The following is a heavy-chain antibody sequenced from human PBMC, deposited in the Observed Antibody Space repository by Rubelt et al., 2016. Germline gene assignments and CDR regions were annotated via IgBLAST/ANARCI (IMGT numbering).Heavy chain of an antibody. CDR1: SSYG. D-gene: IGHD5-18*01. CDR3: AKDWWTDTAMDY. Sequence: SSYGMHWVRQAPGTGLEWVAVISYDGSNKYYADSVKGRFTISRDNSKNTLYLQMNSLRAEDTAVYYCAKDWWTDTAMDYWGQGTLVTVSS. V-gene: IGHV3-30*18. CDR2: ISYDGSNK. J-gene: IGHJ4*02.